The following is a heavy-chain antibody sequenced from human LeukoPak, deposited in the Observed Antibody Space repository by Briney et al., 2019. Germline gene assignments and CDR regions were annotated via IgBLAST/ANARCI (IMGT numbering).Heavy chain of an antibody. CDR2: ISSSGSTI. Sequence: GGSLRLSCAASGFTFSSYEMNWVRQAPGKGLEWVSYISSSGSTIYYADSVKGRFTISRDNAKNSLYLQMNSLRAEDTAVYYCARVDTAMEGDAFDIWGQGTMVTVSS. V-gene: IGHV3-48*03. CDR3: ARVDTAMEGDAFDI. D-gene: IGHD5-18*01. CDR1: GFTFSSYE. J-gene: IGHJ3*02.